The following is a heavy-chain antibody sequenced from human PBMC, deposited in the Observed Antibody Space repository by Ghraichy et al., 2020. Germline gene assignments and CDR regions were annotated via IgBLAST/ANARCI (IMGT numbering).Heavy chain of an antibody. J-gene: IGHJ6*02. V-gene: IGHV3-23*01. D-gene: IGHD2-15*01. CDR2: ITGTGANT. CDR3: AKEDYCRGATCATYYYYGLDL. Sequence: GGSLRLSCAASGFIFSNYAMTWVRQAPGKGLEWVSSITGTGANTYYEDSVKGRFTISRDNSKYTLYLQMNSLRAEDTAIYYCAKEDYCRGATCATYYYYGLDLWGQGTTVTVS. CDR1: GFIFSNYA.